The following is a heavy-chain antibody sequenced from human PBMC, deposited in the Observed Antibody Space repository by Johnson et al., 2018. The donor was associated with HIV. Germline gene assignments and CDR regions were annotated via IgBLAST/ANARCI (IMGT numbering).Heavy chain of an antibody. Sequence: QVQLVESGGGVVQPGRSLRLFCAVSGFTFNTYTMHWVRQAPGKGLEWVAVIWYDGSNKYYADSVKGRFTISRDNSKNTLYLQMNSLRAEDTAVYYCAKDMYEGRDIAAFLGPAFDIWGQGTMVTVSS. CDR3: AKDMYEGRDIAAFLGPAFDI. V-gene: IGHV3-33*06. J-gene: IGHJ3*02. CDR2: IWYDGSNK. CDR1: GFTFNTYT. D-gene: IGHD6-13*01.